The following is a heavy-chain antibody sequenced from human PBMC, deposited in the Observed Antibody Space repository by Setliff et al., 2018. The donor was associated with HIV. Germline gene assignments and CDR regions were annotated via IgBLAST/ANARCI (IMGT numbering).Heavy chain of an antibody. CDR3: ARGYASGSGSYYYDY. CDR1: GYTFATYD. J-gene: IGHJ4*02. Sequence: ASVKVSCKPSGYTFATYDINWVRQAAGQGLEWLGWVDPYSGNSGYAQQFHGGLTMTRDTSRGTAHMELRSLRSDDTAVYFCARGYASGSGSYYYDYWGQGTLVTVAS. V-gene: IGHV1-8*02. D-gene: IGHD2-15*01. CDR2: VDPYSGNS.